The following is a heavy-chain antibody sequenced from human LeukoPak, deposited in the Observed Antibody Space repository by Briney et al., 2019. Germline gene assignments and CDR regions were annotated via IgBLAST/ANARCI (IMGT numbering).Heavy chain of an antibody. V-gene: IGHV3-23*01. CDR3: AKDSHWILFDD. Sequence: GRSLRLSCAASGFTFDDYAMHWVRQAPGKGLEWVSAISGSGGSTYYADSVKGRFTISRDNSKNTLYLQMNSLRDEDTAVYYCAKDSHWILFDDWGQGTLVTVSS. J-gene: IGHJ4*02. D-gene: IGHD2-2*03. CDR1: GFTFDDYA. CDR2: ISGSGGST.